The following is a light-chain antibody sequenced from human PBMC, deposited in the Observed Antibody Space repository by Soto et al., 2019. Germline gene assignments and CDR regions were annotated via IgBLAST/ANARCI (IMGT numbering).Light chain of an antibody. V-gene: IGLV3-1*01. CDR2: QDV. CDR3: QVWDSSTGGV. CDR1: KLGDKY. Sequence: SYELTQPPSVSVSPGQTASITCSGDKLGDKYACWYQQKPGQSPVLVIYQDVKRPSGIPGRFSGSNSGNTATLTISGTQAMDEADYYCQVWDSSTGGVFGGGTKLTVL. J-gene: IGLJ3*02.